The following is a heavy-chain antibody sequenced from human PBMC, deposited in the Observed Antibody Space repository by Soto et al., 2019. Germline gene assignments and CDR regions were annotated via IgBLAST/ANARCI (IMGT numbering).Heavy chain of an antibody. CDR2: IYPGDSDI. D-gene: IGHD2-8*01. CDR1: GYSFSNYW. Sequence: PGESLKISCEAFGYSFSNYWIAWVRQMPGKGLEWMGIIYPGDSDIKYSPSFQGQVTLSVDESISTAYLHWRSLEASDTAIYYCAREGNKCSNGFCTPNNIDSWGQGTQVPVAS. J-gene: IGHJ4*02. CDR3: AREGNKCSNGFCTPNNIDS. V-gene: IGHV5-51*01.